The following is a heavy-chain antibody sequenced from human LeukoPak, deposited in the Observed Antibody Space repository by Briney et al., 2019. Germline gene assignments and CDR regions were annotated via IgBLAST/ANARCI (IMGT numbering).Heavy chain of an antibody. Sequence: SETLSLTCTVSGGSISSGGYSWSWIRQHPGKGLEWIEYIYYAGSTYYNPSLKSRVTISVDTSKNQFSLTLSSVTAADTAVYYCARESLGYCSTTSCYEDWGQGTLVTVSS. V-gene: IGHV4-31*03. CDR1: GGSISSGGYS. CDR3: ARESLGYCSTTSCYED. CDR2: IYYAGST. D-gene: IGHD2-2*01. J-gene: IGHJ4*02.